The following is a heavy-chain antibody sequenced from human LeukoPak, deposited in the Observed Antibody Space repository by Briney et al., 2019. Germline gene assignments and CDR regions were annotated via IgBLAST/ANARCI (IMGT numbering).Heavy chain of an antibody. Sequence: SETLSLTCTVSGGSIRSYYWSWVRQPPGKGLEWIGYIHYNGGANYSHSIKGRFTLSVDPSKNLLYLKLTSMTAAATAVYYCARLTMPAGPGDYWGQGTLVTVS. V-gene: IGHV4-59*08. CDR2: IHYNGGA. J-gene: IGHJ4*02. D-gene: IGHD4/OR15-4a*01. CDR1: GGSIRSYY. CDR3: ARLTMPAGPGDY.